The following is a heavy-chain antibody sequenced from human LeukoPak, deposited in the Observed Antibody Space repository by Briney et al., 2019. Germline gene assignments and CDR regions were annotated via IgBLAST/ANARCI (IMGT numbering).Heavy chain of an antibody. D-gene: IGHD3-9*01. CDR1: GFSFSRHG. CDR3: AGYYDILTG. J-gene: IGHJ4*02. CDR2: IVYDGRSA. V-gene: IGHV3-33*03. Sequence: GRSLRLSCAASGFSFSRHGMHWVRLAPGKGLEWVAFIVYDGRSATYADSVKGRFTISRDNAKNSLYLQMNSLRAEDTAVYYCAGYYDILTGWGQGTLVTVSS.